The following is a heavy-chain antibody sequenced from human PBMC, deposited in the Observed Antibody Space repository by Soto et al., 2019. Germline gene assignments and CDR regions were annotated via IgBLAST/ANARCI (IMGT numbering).Heavy chain of an antibody. V-gene: IGHV3-7*01. CDR3: ARAVGRAGFGELLYYYYYYMDV. CDR1: GFTFSSYW. Sequence: GGSLRLSCAASGFTFSSYWMSWVRQAPGKGLEWVANIKQDGSEKYYVDSVKGRFTISRDNAKNSLYLQINSLRAEDTAVYYCARAVGRAGFGELLYYYYYYMDVWGKGTTVTVSS. CDR2: IKQDGSEK. J-gene: IGHJ6*03. D-gene: IGHD3-10*01.